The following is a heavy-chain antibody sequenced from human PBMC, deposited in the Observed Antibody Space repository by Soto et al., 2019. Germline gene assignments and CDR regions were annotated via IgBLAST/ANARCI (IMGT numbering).Heavy chain of an antibody. V-gene: IGHV3-30-3*01. D-gene: IGHD2-15*01. CDR3: ARGLELLVVVAATIGWFDP. CDR2: ISYDGSNK. CDR1: GFTFSSYA. J-gene: IGHJ5*02. Sequence: GGSLRLSCAASGFTFSSYAMHWVRQAPGKGLEWVAVISYDGSNKYYADSVKGRFTISRDNSKNTLYLQMNSLRAEDTAVYYCARGLELLVVVAATIGWFDPWGQGTLVTVSS.